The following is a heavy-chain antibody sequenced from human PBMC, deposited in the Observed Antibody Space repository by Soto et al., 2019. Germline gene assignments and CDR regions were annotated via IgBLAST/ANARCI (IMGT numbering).Heavy chain of an antibody. J-gene: IGHJ6*02. D-gene: IGHD3-3*01. V-gene: IGHV1-18*01. CDR1: GYTFTRSG. CDR2: INPDNGNT. Sequence: QVQLVQSGAEVKKPGASVKVSCKASGYTFTRSGISWVRQAPGQGLEWLGWINPDNGNTNYAQHLQGRVSLTTDTSTSTPYMDLRSLRSDDTAVYYCARDQGITTFGVYSMYYYGMDVWGQGTTVTVSS. CDR3: ARDQGITTFGVYSMYYYGMDV.